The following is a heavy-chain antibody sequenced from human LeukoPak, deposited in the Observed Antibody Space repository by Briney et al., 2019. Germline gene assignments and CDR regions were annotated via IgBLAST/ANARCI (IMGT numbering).Heavy chain of an antibody. V-gene: IGHV6-1*01. Sequence: SQTLSLTCAISGDSVSSNSAAWNWIRQSPSRGLEWLGRTYYKSKWKNDYAVSVKGRITINPDTSKNQLSLQVNSVTPEDTAVYYCAGSLDTAITYWGQGTLVTVSS. CDR3: AGSLDTAITY. CDR1: GDSVSSNSAA. D-gene: IGHD5-18*01. CDR2: TYYKSKWKN. J-gene: IGHJ4*02.